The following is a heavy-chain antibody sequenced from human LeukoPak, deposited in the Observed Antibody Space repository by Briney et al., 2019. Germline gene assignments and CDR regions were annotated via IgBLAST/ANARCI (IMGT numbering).Heavy chain of an antibody. CDR2: IFHSGST. Sequence: SETLSLTCAVSGGSISSSNWWSWVRQPPGKGLEWIGEIFHSGSTNYNPSLKSRVTISIDKSKNQFSLKLSSVTAADTAVYYCARYGPVAGHFDFWGQGTLVTVSS. D-gene: IGHD6-19*01. J-gene: IGHJ4*02. CDR1: GGSISSSNW. CDR3: ARYGPVAGHFDF. V-gene: IGHV4-4*02.